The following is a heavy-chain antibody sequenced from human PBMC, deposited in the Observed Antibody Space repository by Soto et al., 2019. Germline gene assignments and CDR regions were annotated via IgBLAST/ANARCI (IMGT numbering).Heavy chain of an antibody. CDR3: VRLNVQIGPGFFVY. D-gene: IGHD3-10*02. Sequence: SETRSLTCSVSGGSIGSGSFYWSWIRQPPGKGLDLLTSIYHTGTIYITPSLRSRLTISSHTSRNQFYLNLTSVTAADTALYCCVRLNVQIGPGFFVYGGRGTLVTVSS. CDR2: IYHTGTI. J-gene: IGHJ4*02. CDR1: GGSIGSGSFY. V-gene: IGHV4-30-4*01.